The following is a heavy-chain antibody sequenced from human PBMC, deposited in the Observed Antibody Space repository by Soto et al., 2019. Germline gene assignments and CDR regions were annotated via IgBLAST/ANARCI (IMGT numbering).Heavy chain of an antibody. CDR2: ISAYNGNT. V-gene: IGHV1-18*01. Sequence: ASVKVSCKDSGYTFTSYGISWVRQAPGQGLEWMGGISAYNGNTNYAQKLQGRVTMTTDTSTSTAYMELRNLRSDDTAVYYCARVPWSVVGATGSVSSSSSYGMDVWGQGTTVTVSS. CDR3: ARVPWSVVGATGSVSSSSSYGMDV. D-gene: IGHD1-26*01. J-gene: IGHJ6*02. CDR1: GYTFTSYG.